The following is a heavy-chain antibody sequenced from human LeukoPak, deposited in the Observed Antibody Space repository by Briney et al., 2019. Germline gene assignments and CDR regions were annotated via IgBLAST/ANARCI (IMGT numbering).Heavy chain of an antibody. CDR2: MNPNSGGT. CDR3: AREILSYYYYMDV. CDR1: GYTFTSYD. Sequence: ASVKVSCKASGYTFTSYDINWVRQATGQGLEWMGWMNPNSGGTNYAQKFQGRVTMTRDTSISTAYMELSRLRSDDTAVYYCAREILSYYYYMDVWGKGTTVTISS. V-gene: IGHV1-2*02. J-gene: IGHJ6*03.